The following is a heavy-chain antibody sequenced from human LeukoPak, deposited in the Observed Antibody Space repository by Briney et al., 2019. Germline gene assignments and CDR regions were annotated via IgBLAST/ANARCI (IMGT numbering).Heavy chain of an antibody. V-gene: IGHV3-30*02. CDR2: IRYDGSNK. Sequence: GGSLRLSCAASGFTFSSYSMNWVRQAPGKGLEWVAFIRYDGSNKYYADSVKGRFTISRDNSKNTLYLQMNSLRAEDTAVYYCAKDPSRGYSGYDYFDYWGQGTLVTVSS. CDR1: GFTFSSYS. CDR3: AKDPSRGYSGYDYFDY. J-gene: IGHJ4*02. D-gene: IGHD5-12*01.